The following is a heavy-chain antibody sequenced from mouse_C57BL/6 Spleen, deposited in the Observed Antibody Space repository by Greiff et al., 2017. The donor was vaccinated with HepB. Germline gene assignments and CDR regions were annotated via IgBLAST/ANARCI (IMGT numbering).Heavy chain of an antibody. J-gene: IGHJ4*01. Sequence: EVMLVESGGGLVKPGGSLKLSCAASGFTFSDYGMHWVRQAPEKGLEWVAYISSGSSTIYYADTVKGRFTISRDNAKNTLFLQMTSLRSEDTAMYYCARPLYDYDKAMDYWGQGTSVTVSS. D-gene: IGHD2-4*01. CDR3: ARPLYDYDKAMDY. CDR1: GFTFSDYG. V-gene: IGHV5-17*01. CDR2: ISSGSSTI.